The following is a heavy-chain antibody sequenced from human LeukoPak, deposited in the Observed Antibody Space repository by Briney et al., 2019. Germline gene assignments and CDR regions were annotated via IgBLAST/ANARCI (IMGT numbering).Heavy chain of an antibody. CDR2: VNHSGRT. CDR1: GRSFSGYY. V-gene: IGHV4-34*01. D-gene: IGHD3-10*01. CDR3: ARGIRGVIITTNYYNMDV. J-gene: IGHJ6*03. Sequence: SETLSLTCAVYGRSFSGYYWSWVRQPPGKGLEWMGEVNHSGRTSYNPSLKSRVTISADTSKNQFSLRMTSLAAADTAVYYCARGIRGVIITTNYYNMDVWGPGTTVTVSS.